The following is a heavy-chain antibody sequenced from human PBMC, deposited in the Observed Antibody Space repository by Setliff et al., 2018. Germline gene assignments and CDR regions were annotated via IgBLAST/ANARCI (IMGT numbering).Heavy chain of an antibody. V-gene: IGHV4-34*01. CDR1: GGSFSDYY. CDR2: INHRGST. J-gene: IGHJ6*03. Sequence: PSETLSLTCAASGGSFSDYYWTWIRQPPGKGLEWIGEINHRGSTDYKPSLKSRATISDDTSKNQFSLKLTSMTAADTAVYYCARADDYYYYMDVWGKGTTVTVSS. CDR3: ARADDYYYYMDV.